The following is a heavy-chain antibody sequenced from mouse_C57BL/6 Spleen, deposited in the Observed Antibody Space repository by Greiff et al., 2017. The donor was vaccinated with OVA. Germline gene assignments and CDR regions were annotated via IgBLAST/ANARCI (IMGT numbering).Heavy chain of an antibody. CDR1: GFTFSDYG. D-gene: IGHD2-3*01. Sequence: EVKLVESGGGLVKPGGSLKLSCAASGFTFSDYGMHWVRQAPEKGLEWVAYISSGSSTIYYADTVKGRFTISRDNAKNTLFLQMTSLRSEDTAMYYCAKGDGPAYWGQGTLVTVSA. CDR2: ISSGSSTI. V-gene: IGHV5-17*01. CDR3: AKGDGPAY. J-gene: IGHJ3*01.